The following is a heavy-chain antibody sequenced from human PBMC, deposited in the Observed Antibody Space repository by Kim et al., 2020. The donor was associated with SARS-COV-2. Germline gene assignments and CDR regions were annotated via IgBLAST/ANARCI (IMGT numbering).Heavy chain of an antibody. CDR2: IYYSGNT. Sequence: SETLSLTCTVSGGSISTSSYYWGWIRQPPGKGLEWIGNIYYSGNTYYNSSLKSRVTIFLDTSKNQFTLKLRSVTAADTAVYYCARALDYYDRSAYYDWGQGTLVTVSS. D-gene: IGHD3-22*01. V-gene: IGHV4-39*01. J-gene: IGHJ4*02. CDR1: GGSISTSSYY. CDR3: ARALDYYDRSAYYD.